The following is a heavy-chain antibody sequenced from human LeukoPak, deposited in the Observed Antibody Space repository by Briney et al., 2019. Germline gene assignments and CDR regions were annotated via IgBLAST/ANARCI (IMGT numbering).Heavy chain of an antibody. D-gene: IGHD1-7*01. J-gene: IGHJ4*02. CDR1: GGPISSYY. CDR2: IYTSGST. V-gene: IGHV4-4*07. CDR3: ARDHGTGTTSGVDY. Sequence: PSETLSLTCTVSGGPISSYYWSWIRQPAGKGLEWIGRIYTSGSTNYNPSLKSRVTMSVDTSKNQFSLKLSSVTAADTAVYYCARDHGTGTTSGVDYWGQGTLVTVSS.